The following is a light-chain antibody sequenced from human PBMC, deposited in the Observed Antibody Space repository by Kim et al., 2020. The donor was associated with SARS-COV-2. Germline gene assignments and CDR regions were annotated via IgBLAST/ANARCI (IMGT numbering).Light chain of an antibody. V-gene: IGLV2-14*03. CDR3: CSFTSSSTLV. CDR2: DVT. Sequence: QSVLTQPASMSGSPGQSITISCTGTSNDIGGYNYVSWYQHHPGKAPKLIITDVTKRPSGVSNRFSGSKSGNTASLTISGLQTEDEADYYCCSFTSSSTLVFGGGTQLTVL. J-gene: IGLJ3*02. CDR1: SNDIGGYNY.